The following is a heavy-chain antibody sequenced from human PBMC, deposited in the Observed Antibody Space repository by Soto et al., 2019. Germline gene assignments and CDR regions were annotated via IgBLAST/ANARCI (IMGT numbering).Heavy chain of an antibody. CDR1: GGSISSGGYY. D-gene: IGHD5-12*01. V-gene: IGHV4-31*03. Sequence: SETLSLTCTVSGGSISSGGYYWSWIRQHPGKGLEWIGYIYYSGSTYYNPSLKSRVTISVDTSKNQFSLKLSSVTAADTAVYYCASLAIVATTKHRGGWYFDLWGRGTLVTVS. CDR2: IYYSGST. J-gene: IGHJ2*01. CDR3: ASLAIVATTKHRGGWYFDL.